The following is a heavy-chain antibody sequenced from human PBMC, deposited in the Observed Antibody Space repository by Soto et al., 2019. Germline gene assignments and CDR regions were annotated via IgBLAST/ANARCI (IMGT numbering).Heavy chain of an antibody. CDR3: ARDMSGCSSSDCYLSGWFDP. CDR1: GAPITSGAYS. CDR2: IYQSGST. V-gene: IGHV4-30-2*01. D-gene: IGHD2-21*02. Sequence: QLQLRESGSGLVKPSQTLSLTCTVSGAPITSGAYSWSWIRQPPGKGLECIGFIYQSGSTHYNPSLKSRVTISVDRSKNHFSLQLTSLTAADTAVYYCARDMSGCSSSDCYLSGWFDPWGPGTLVTVSS. J-gene: IGHJ5*02.